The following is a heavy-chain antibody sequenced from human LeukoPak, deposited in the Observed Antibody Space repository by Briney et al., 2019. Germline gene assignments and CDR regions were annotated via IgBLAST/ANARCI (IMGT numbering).Heavy chain of an antibody. D-gene: IGHD6-13*01. CDR2: ISAYNGNT. CDR1: GSTYTSCG. V-gene: IGHV1-18*01. CDR3: ARQYSSSWYSHYYMDV. J-gene: IGHJ6*03. Sequence: ASVKLSCTASGSTYTSCGVSWGRQAPGHRLEWMGWISAYNGNTKYAQKLQGRVTMATDQSTSTAYMELRSLRYDDTAVYYCARQYSSSWYSHYYMDVWGKGTTVTISS.